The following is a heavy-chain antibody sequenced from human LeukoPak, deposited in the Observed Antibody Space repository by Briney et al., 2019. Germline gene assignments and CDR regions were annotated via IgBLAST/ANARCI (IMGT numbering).Heavy chain of an antibody. J-gene: IGHJ5*02. D-gene: IGHD1-1*01. CDR1: GGSISSYY. V-gene: IGHV4-59*01. CDR2: IYYSGST. Sequence: SETLSLTCTVSGGSISSYYWSWIRQPPGKGLEWIGYIYYSGSTNYNPSLKGRVTISVDTSKNQFSLKLSSVTAADTAVYYCARGGSTGTNLNWVDPWGQGTLVTVSS. CDR3: ARGGSTGTNLNWVDP.